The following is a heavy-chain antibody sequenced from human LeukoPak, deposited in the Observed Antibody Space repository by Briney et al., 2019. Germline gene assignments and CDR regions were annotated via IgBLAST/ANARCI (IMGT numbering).Heavy chain of an antibody. CDR1: GFTFSSYE. Sequence: GGPLRLSCAASGFTFSSYEMNWVRQAPGKGLEWVSYISSSGSTIYYADSVKGRFTISRDNAKNSLYLQMNSLRAEDTAVYYCARVARDGYNTDYYYYMDVWGKGTTVTISS. D-gene: IGHD5-24*01. V-gene: IGHV3-48*03. CDR3: ARVARDGYNTDYYYYMDV. J-gene: IGHJ6*03. CDR2: ISSSGSTI.